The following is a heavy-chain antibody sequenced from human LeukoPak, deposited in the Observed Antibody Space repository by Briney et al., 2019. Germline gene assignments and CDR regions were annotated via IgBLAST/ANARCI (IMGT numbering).Heavy chain of an antibody. CDR3: ARDITRLRRGFDP. Sequence: ASVTVSCKASVCTFSSYAISWVRQATGQGLEWMGWMNPNSGNTGYAQKFQGRVTLTRNTSISTAYMELSSLRSEDTAVYYCARDITRLRRGFDPWGQRTLVTVSS. D-gene: IGHD3-3*01. J-gene: IGHJ5*02. V-gene: IGHV1-8*02. CDR2: MNPNSGNT. CDR1: VCTFSSYA.